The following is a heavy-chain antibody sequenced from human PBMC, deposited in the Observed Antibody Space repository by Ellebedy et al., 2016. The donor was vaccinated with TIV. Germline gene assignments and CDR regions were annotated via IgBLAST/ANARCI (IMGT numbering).Heavy chain of an antibody. CDR2: IIPIFGTA. CDR1: AGTFSSYA. Sequence: AASVKVSCKASAGTFSSYAISWVRQAPGQGLEWMGGIIPIFGTANYAQKFQGRVTITADESTSTAYMGLSSLRSEDTAVYYCARDRAHGSPYYGMDVWGQGTTVTVSS. V-gene: IGHV1-69*13. J-gene: IGHJ6*02. D-gene: IGHD3-10*01. CDR3: ARDRAHGSPYYGMDV.